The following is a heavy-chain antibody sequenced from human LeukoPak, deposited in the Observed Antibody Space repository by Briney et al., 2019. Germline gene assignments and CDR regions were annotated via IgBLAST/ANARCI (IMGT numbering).Heavy chain of an antibody. CDR3: AKVPVRATITDH. J-gene: IGHJ5*02. Sequence: GGSLRLSCAASGFTFSSYGMHWVRQAPGKGLEWVAVISYDGSNKYYADSVKGRFTISRDNSNNTLYLQMNILRAEDTAGYYFAKVPVRATITDHWGQGTLVTVSS. D-gene: IGHD3-10*01. CDR1: GFTFSSYG. V-gene: IGHV3-30*18. CDR2: ISYDGSNK.